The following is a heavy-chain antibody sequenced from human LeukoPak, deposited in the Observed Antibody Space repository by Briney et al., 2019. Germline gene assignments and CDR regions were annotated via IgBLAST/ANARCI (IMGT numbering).Heavy chain of an antibody. J-gene: IGHJ4*02. CDR1: GFTFSSYA. Sequence: PGGSLRLSCAASGFTFSSYAMSWVRQAPGKGLEWVSAISGSGGSTYYADSVKGRFTISRDNSKNTLYLQMNSLRAEDTALYYCAKGHMVRGVIHFDYWGQGTLVTVSS. D-gene: IGHD3-10*01. V-gene: IGHV3-23*01. CDR3: AKGHMVRGVIHFDY. CDR2: ISGSGGST.